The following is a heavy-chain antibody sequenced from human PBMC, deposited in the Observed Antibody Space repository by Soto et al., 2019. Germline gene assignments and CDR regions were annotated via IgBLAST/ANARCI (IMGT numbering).Heavy chain of an antibody. CDR3: ARDAGKRVYSGYDSDYYGMDV. V-gene: IGHV1-2*04. D-gene: IGHD5-12*01. J-gene: IGHJ6*02. CDR1: GYTFTGYY. CDR2: IHPSTGGT. Sequence: GASVKVSCKASGYTFTGYYMHWVRQAPGQRLEGMGWIHPSTGGTNYAQKFQGCVTMTSDTSISTAYMELSRLRSDDTAVYYCARDAGKRVYSGYDSDYYGMDVWGQGTTVTVSS.